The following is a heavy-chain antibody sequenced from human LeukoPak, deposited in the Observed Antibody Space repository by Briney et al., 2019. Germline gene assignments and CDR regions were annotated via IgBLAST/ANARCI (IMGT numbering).Heavy chain of an antibody. Sequence: SETLSLTCTVSGGSISSSSYYWGWIRQPPGKGLEWIGSIYYSGSTYYNPSLKSRVTISVDTSKNQFSLKLSSVTAADTAVYYCASEPSLFRARYLSWERPAFDYWGQGTLVTVSS. D-gene: IGHD3-9*01. CDR2: IYYSGST. V-gene: IGHV4-39*01. J-gene: IGHJ4*02. CDR1: GGSISSSSYY. CDR3: ASEPSLFRARYLSWERPAFDY.